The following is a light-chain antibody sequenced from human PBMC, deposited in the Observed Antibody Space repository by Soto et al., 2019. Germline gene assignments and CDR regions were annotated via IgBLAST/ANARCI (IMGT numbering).Light chain of an antibody. CDR2: AAS. V-gene: IGKV1-39*01. CDR3: QQSYSFGYT. Sequence: DIQMTQSPSSLSASVGDRVTITCRASQSISSYLNWYQQKPGKAPKLLIYAASSLQSGVPSRFSGSGSGTDFTLTISSLQPEDFATYYCQQSYSFGYTFGQGTKLEIK. J-gene: IGKJ2*01. CDR1: QSISSY.